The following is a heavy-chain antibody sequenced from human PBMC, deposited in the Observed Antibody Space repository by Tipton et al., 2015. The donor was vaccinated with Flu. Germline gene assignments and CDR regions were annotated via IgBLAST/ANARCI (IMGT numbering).Heavy chain of an antibody. D-gene: IGHD1-26*01. J-gene: IGHJ3*02. V-gene: IGHV4-59*11. Sequence: GLVKPSETLSLTCTVSGGSISSHHWSWIRQSPGKGLEWIAYISSSGTTNYNPSLKSRVTTSVDTSKNHFSLKLTSVAAADTAVYYCARDICGSYCLGAFDIWGQGTMVTVSS. CDR1: GGSISSHH. CDR3: ARDICGSYCLGAFDI. CDR2: ISSSGTT.